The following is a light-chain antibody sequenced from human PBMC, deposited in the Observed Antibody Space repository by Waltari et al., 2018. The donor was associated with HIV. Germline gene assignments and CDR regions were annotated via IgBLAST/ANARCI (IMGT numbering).Light chain of an antibody. CDR3: QQYYVTSPLT. CDR2: WAS. J-gene: IGKJ4*01. V-gene: IGKV4-1*01. CDR1: QSLYSSNNKNY. Sequence: DIVMTQSPDSLPVSLGERATIHCKSSQSLYSSNNKNYLAWYQQKPGQPPKLLIYWASTRESGVPDRFSGSGSGTDFTLTISSLQAEDVAVYYCQQYYVTSPLTFGGGTKVEIK.